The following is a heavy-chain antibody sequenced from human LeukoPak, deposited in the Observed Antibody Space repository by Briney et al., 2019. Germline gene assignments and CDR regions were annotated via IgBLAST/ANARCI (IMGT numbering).Heavy chain of an antibody. CDR1: GFTFSSYG. V-gene: IGHV3-33*01. Sequence: GSLRLSCAASGFTFSSYGMHWVRQAPGKGLEWVAVIWYDGSNKYYADSVKGRFTISRDNSKNTLYLQMNSLRAEDTAVYYCASVYDSSGYYPFWGQGTLVTVSS. CDR2: IWYDGSNK. CDR3: ASVYDSSGYYPF. D-gene: IGHD3-22*01. J-gene: IGHJ4*02.